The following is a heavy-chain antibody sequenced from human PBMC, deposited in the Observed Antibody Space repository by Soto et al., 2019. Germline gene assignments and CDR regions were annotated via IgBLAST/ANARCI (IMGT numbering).Heavy chain of an antibody. D-gene: IGHD3-22*01. CDR3: ATDMGSSGYYFDY. J-gene: IGHJ4*02. CDR1: GYTLTELS. Sequence: ASVKVSCKVSGYTLTELSMHWVRQAPGKGLEWMGGLDPEDGETIYAQKFQGRVTMTEDTSTDTAYMELSSLRSEDTAVYYCATDMGSSGYYFDYWGQGTLVTVSS. CDR2: LDPEDGET. V-gene: IGHV1-24*01.